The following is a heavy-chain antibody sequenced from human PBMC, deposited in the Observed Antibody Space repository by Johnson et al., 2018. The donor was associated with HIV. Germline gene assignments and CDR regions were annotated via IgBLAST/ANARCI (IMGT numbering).Heavy chain of an antibody. CDR1: GFTFDDYA. V-gene: IGHV3-9*01. D-gene: IGHD3-10*01. CDR2: ISWNSGSI. J-gene: IGHJ3*01. CDR3: AQGVGSIGGAFDF. Sequence: VQLVESGGGLVQPGRSVRLSCAASGFTFDDYAMHWVRQAPGKGLEWVSGISWNSGSIGYADSVKGRFTISRDNAKNSLYLQMNCLRAEETALYYCAQGVGSIGGAFDFWCQGTMFIVSS.